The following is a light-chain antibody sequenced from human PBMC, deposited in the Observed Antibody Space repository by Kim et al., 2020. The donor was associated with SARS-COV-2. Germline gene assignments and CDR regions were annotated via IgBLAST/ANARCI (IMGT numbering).Light chain of an antibody. J-gene: IGLJ2*01. CDR2: GKN. V-gene: IGLV3-19*01. Sequence: SSELTQDPAVSVALGQTVRITCQGDSLRTYYTTWFQQKPGQAPIVVFYGKNNRPSGIPDRFSCSSSGNTASLTITATQAGDEADYYCNSRDKNDNELFGG. CDR1: SLRTYY. CDR3: NSRDKNDNEL.